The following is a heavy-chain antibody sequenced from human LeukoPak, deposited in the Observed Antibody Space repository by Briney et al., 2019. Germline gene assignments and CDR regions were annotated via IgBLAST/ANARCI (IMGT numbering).Heavy chain of an antibody. CDR2: IYYSGST. CDR3: ARVRGWLQPYDY. CDR1: GGSFSGYY. Sequence: SETLSLTCAVYGGSFSGYYWSWIRQPPGKGLEWIGYIYYSGSTNYNPSLKSRVTISVDTSKNQFSLKLSSVTAADTAVYYCARVRGWLQPYDYWGQGTLVTVSS. J-gene: IGHJ4*02. D-gene: IGHD5-24*01. V-gene: IGHV4-59*01.